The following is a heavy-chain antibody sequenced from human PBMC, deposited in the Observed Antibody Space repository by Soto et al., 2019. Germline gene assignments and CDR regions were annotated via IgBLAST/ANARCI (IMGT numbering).Heavy chain of an antibody. CDR3: AASIAEASCDC. CDR2: INPSGGRT. V-gene: IGHV1-46*02. J-gene: IGHJ4*02. Sequence: ASVKVSCKASGYSVNSYYMHWVRQAPGQGLEWMGRINPSGGRTSYAQKFQGRVTMTRDTPTSTVYMELSSLRSEDTAVYYCAASIAEASCDCWGQGTLVTDSS. CDR1: GYSVNSYY. D-gene: IGHD6-19*01.